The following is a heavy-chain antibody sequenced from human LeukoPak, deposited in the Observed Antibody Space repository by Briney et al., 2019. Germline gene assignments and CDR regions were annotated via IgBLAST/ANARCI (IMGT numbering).Heavy chain of an antibody. CDR3: ARGSHDYGELEFYFDY. D-gene: IGHD4-17*01. J-gene: IGHJ4*02. Sequence: PGGSLRLSCAASGFTFSSYAMHWVRQVPGKGLEWVAVISYDGSNKYYADSVKGRFTISRDNSKNTLYLQMNSLRAEDTAVYYCARGSHDYGELEFYFDYWGQGTLVTVSS. CDR2: ISYDGSNK. V-gene: IGHV3-30*04. CDR1: GFTFSSYA.